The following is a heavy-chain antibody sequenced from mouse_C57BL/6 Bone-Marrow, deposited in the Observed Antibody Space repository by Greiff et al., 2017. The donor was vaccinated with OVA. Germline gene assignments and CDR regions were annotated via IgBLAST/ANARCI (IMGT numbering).Heavy chain of an antibody. CDR1: EYEFPSHD. CDR2: INSDGGST. J-gene: IGHJ4*01. CDR3: ARPGYYDYAMDY. V-gene: IGHV5-2*01. D-gene: IGHD2-3*01. Sequence: VQLKESGGGLVQPGESLKLSCESNEYEFPSHDMSWVRKTPEKRLELVAAINSDGGSTYYPDTMERRFVISRDNTKKTLYLQMSSLRSEDTALYYCARPGYYDYAMDYWGQGTSVTVSS.